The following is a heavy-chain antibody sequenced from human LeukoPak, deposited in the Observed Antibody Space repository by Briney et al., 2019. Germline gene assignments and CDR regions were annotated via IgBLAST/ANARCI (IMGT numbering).Heavy chain of an antibody. D-gene: IGHD6-19*01. J-gene: IGHJ4*02. Sequence: GGSLRLSCAASGFTFGSYAMSWVRQAPGKGLEGVSAISCSGGRTYYADSVKGRFTISRDNSKNTLYLKTNSLRAEDTAAYYCARVGRIAVAGLFDYWGQGTLVTVSS. CDR1: GFTFGSYA. CDR2: ISCSGGRT. V-gene: IGHV3-23*01. CDR3: ARVGRIAVAGLFDY.